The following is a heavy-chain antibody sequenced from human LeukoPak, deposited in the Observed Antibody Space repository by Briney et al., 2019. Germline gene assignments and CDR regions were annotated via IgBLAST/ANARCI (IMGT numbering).Heavy chain of an antibody. CDR3: ATKGTYYDILTGYYTGGY. Sequence: GGTLRLSCAASGFTFSSYGMSWVRQAPGKGLEWVSAISGSGGSTYYADSVKGRFTISRDNSKNTLYLQMNSLRAEDTAVYYCATKGTYYDILTGYYTGGYWGQGTLVTVSS. V-gene: IGHV3-23*01. CDR1: GFTFSSYG. CDR2: ISGSGGST. D-gene: IGHD3-9*01. J-gene: IGHJ4*02.